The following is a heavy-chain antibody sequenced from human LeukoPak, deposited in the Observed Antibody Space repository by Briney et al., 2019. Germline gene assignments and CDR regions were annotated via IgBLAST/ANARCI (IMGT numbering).Heavy chain of an antibody. CDR3: ARSTSRMGLFDP. D-gene: IGHD2-8*01. CDR1: GGSISIYY. J-gene: IGHJ5*02. Sequence: SETLSLTCTVSGGSISIYYWSWIRQPPGKGLEWIGYIYYSGSPNYNPSLKSRVTISVDTSKNQFSLKLSSVTAADSAVYYCARSTSRMGLFDPWGQGTLVTVSS. CDR2: IYYSGSP. V-gene: IGHV4-59*01.